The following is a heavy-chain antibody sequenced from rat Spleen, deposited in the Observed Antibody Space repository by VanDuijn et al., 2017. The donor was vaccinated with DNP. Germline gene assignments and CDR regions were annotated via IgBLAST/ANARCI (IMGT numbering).Heavy chain of an antibody. CDR2: MSNGGNT. Sequence: QVQLKESGPGLVQPSQTLSLTCTVSGFSLTDYSVAWLRQPPGKGLEWVAAMSNGGNTYYNSVVRSRLSISRDTFRNQVFLKMNSLQTEDTAMYFCARSDYSAGTYYYGYFDYWGQGVMVTVSS. CDR3: ARSDYSAGTYYYGYFDY. D-gene: IGHD1-12*02. J-gene: IGHJ2*01. CDR1: GFSLTDYS. V-gene: IGHV2-6*01.